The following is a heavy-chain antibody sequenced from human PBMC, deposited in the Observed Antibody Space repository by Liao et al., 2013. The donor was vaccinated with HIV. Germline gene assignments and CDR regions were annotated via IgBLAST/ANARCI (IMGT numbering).Heavy chain of an antibody. D-gene: IGHD1-26*01. CDR3: ARSIPGSRDAFDV. J-gene: IGHJ3*01. CDR1: GGAISSGGYS. CDR2: IYHSGRS. Sequence: QLQLQESGAGLVKPSQTLSLTCAVSGGAISSGGYSWNWIRQPPGKGLEWIGYIYHSGRSSYNPSLKSRVTISIHTSKSQFSLKMSSVTATDTAVYYCARSIPGSRDAFDVWGHGTVVTVSS. V-gene: IGHV4-30-2*05.